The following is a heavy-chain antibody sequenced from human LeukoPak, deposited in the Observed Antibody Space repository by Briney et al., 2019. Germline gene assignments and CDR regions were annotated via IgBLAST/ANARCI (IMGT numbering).Heavy chain of an antibody. CDR2: IWYDGSNK. Sequence: GRSLRLSCAASGFTFSSYGMHWVRQAPGKGLEWVAVIWYDGSNKYYADSVKGRFTISRDNSKNTLYLQMNSLRAEDTAVYYCARDWGIDWNYYFDYWGQGTLVTVSS. V-gene: IGHV3-33*01. CDR3: ARDWGIDWNYYFDY. J-gene: IGHJ4*02. CDR1: GFTFSSYG. D-gene: IGHD1-7*01.